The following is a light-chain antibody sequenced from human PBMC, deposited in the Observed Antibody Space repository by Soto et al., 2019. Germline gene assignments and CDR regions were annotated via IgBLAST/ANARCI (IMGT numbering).Light chain of an antibody. Sequence: EIVLTQSPATLSLSPGERATLSCRASQSVNNYLAWYQQKPGQAPRLLIYDASNLATDIPARFSGSGSGTDFTHTISSLEPEDFAVYYCQQRSSWPRWTFGQGTKVEIK. CDR3: QQRSSWPRWT. J-gene: IGKJ1*01. CDR2: DAS. CDR1: QSVNNY. V-gene: IGKV3-11*01.